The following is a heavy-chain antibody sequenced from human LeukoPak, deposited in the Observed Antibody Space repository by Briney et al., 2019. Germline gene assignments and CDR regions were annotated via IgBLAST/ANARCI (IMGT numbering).Heavy chain of an antibody. D-gene: IGHD6-13*01. CDR2: ISYDGGSK. CDR1: GFTFSSRA. V-gene: IGHV3-30*03. Sequence: GGSLRLSCAASGFTFSSRAMYWVRQAPGRGLEWVAVISYDGGSKYYVDSVKGRFTISRDISKNTLYLQMDSLRAEDTAVYYCVIDPQQLVLSNYFGYWGHGTLVTVAS. J-gene: IGHJ4*01. CDR3: VIDPQQLVLSNYFGY.